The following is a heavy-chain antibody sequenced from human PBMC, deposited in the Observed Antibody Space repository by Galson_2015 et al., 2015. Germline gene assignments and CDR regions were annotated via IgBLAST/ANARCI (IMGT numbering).Heavy chain of an antibody. CDR2: IYSGGST. CDR1: GFTVSSNY. J-gene: IGHJ6*02. V-gene: IGHV3-53*01. D-gene: IGHD4-23*01. CDR3: ARGEATVAQTQQSYYYYGMDV. Sequence: SLRLSCAASGFTVSSNYMSWVRQAPGKGLEWVSVIYSGGSTYYADSVKGRFTISRDNSKNTLYLQMNSLRAEDTAVYYCARGEATVAQTQQSYYYYGMDVWGQGTTVTVSS.